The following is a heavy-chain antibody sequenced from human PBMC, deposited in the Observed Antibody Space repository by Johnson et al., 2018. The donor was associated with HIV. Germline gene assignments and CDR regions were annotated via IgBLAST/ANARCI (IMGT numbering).Heavy chain of an antibody. CDR3: AKDRDLNYDFWSGSDDAFDI. J-gene: IGHJ3*02. CDR2: IKQDGSER. CDR1: GFTFSSYW. Sequence: VHLVESGGGLVQPGGSLRLSCAASGFTFSSYWMNWVRQAPGKGLEWVANIKQDGSERNYVDSVRGRFIISRDNAENSLYLQLDSLRVDDTAVYYCAKDRDLNYDFWSGSDDAFDIWGQGTMVTVAS. V-gene: IGHV3-7*01. D-gene: IGHD3-3*01.